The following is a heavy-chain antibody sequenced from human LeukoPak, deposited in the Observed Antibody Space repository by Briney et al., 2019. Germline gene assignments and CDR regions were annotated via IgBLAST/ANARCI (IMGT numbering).Heavy chain of an antibody. J-gene: IGHJ5*01. V-gene: IGHV3-11*04. D-gene: IGHD6-6*01. Sequence: GGSLRLSCAASGFTFSDYYMSWIRQAPGKGLEWVSYIGSSGSTIYYADSVKGRFTISRDNAKNSLYLQMSSLRVEDTAVYYCTRDPRHFDSCGQGTLVTVSS. CDR1: GFTFSDYY. CDR3: TRDPRHFDS. CDR2: IGSSGSTI.